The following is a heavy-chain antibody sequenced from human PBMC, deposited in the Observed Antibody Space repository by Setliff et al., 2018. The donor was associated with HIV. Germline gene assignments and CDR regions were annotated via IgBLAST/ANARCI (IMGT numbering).Heavy chain of an antibody. D-gene: IGHD3-3*01. Sequence: PSETLSLTCTVSGGSISSGVYYWSWIRHHPGKGLEWIGYIHYSGSTYYNPSLKRRVTISVDTSKNQFSLKLSSVTAADTAVYYCARVCPPVRYNFWSGYYPKAGYFDYCGQGALVTVSS. CDR1: GGSISSGVYY. V-gene: IGHV4-31*03. CDR2: IHYSGST. CDR3: ARVCPPVRYNFWSGYYPKAGYFDY. J-gene: IGHJ4*02.